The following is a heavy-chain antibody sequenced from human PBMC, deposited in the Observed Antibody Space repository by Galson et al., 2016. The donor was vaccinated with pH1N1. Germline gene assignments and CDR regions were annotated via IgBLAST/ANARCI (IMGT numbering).Heavy chain of an antibody. J-gene: IGHJ4*02. D-gene: IGHD3-10*01. CDR2: IKSKTEGATR. V-gene: IGHV3-15*01. Sequence: SLRLSCAASGFTFKDAWMSWVRQAPGKELEWVGRIKSKTEGATRDFAAPVRGRFAISRDDSKSTVFLQMDSLKTEDTALYYCPAGSGRSDLDYWGQGIQVTVSS. CDR1: GFTFKDAW. CDR3: PAGSGRSDLDY.